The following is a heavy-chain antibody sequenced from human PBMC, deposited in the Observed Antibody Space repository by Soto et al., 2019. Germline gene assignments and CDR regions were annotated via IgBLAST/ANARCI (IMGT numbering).Heavy chain of an antibody. V-gene: IGHV4-61*08. CDR1: SGSVNRGDYY. CDR2: IYYSGST. J-gene: IGHJ5*02. CDR3: ARQANFGVWSGYYTPGWFDP. Sequence: SETLSLTCTVSSGSVNRGDYYWSWIRQSPGKGLVCIGYIYYSGSTTYNPSLKSRVTISVDTSKNQFSLRLRSVTAADTAVYYCARQANFGVWSGYYTPGWFDPWSQGTLVTVSS. D-gene: IGHD3-3*01.